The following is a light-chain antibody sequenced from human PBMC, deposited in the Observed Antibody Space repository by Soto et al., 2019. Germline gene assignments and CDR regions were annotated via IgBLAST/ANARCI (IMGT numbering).Light chain of an antibody. CDR1: QSVSSN. Sequence: EIVLTQSPATLSLSPGERAPLSCRASQSVSSNLAWYQQKPGQAPRLLIYGASTRATGIPARFSGSGCGTEFTLTISRLQSEDFAVYYCQQRSNWITFGQGTRLEIK. CDR2: GAS. V-gene: IGKV3-15*01. J-gene: IGKJ5*01. CDR3: QQRSNWIT.